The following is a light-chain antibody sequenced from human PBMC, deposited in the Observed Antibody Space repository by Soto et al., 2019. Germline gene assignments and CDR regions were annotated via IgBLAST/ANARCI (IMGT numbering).Light chain of an antibody. Sequence: VLTHPPSASGTPGQRVTISCSGSSSNIGSNTVNLYQQLPGTAPNLLIYSNNQRPSGVPDRFSSSKSGTPASLAISALQSEDEADYYCNSYTTFSTDVFGTGTKVTVL. CDR3: NSYTTFSTDV. CDR1: SSNIGSNT. CDR2: SNN. J-gene: IGLJ1*01. V-gene: IGLV1-44*01.